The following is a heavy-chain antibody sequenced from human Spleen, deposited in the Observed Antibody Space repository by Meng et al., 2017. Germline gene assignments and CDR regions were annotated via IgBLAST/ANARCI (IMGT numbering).Heavy chain of an antibody. J-gene: IGHJ4*02. CDR3: ARGVTTFDY. V-gene: IGHV6-1*01. Sequence: VQLQQSGPGLVKHSQTHSVTCAISGDSVSSNIGAWNWIRQSPSRGLEWLGRTYYRSKWYNEYAVSVKSRITINPDTSKNQLSLQLSSVTPEDTAVYYCARGVTTFDYWGQGTLVTVSS. D-gene: IGHD4-17*01. CDR2: TYYRSKWYN. CDR1: GDSVSSNIGA.